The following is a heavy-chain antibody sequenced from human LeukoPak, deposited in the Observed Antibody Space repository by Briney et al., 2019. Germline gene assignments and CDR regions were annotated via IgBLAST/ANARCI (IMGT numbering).Heavy chain of an antibody. CDR2: IKQDGSET. Sequence: PGGSLRLSCAASGFTFTNNFMSWVRQVPGKGLEWVADIKQDGSETTCADSVRGRFTIFRDNAKDSVYLQMNSLRAEDSATYYCVREGFYFFDFWGQGTLVTVSS. CDR3: VREGFYFFDF. J-gene: IGHJ4*01. V-gene: IGHV3-7*01. CDR1: GFTFTNNF.